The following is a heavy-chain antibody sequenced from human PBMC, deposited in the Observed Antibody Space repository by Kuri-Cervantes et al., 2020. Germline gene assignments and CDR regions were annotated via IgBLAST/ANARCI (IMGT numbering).Heavy chain of an antibody. CDR3: AREDCSSTSCYFDY. V-gene: IGHV3-9*01. D-gene: IGHD2-2*01. J-gene: IGHJ4*02. Sequence: GGSLRLSCAASGFTFDDYAMHWVRQAPGKGLEWVSGISWNSGSIGYADSVKGRFTISRDNAKNSLYLQMNSLRAEDTAVYYCAREDCSSTSCYFDYWGQGTLVTVSS. CDR1: GFTFDDYA. CDR2: ISWNSGSI.